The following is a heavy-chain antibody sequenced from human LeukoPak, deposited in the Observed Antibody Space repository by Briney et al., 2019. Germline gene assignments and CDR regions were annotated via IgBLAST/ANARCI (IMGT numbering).Heavy chain of an antibody. J-gene: IGHJ4*02. CDR3: ARGDAYCGGDCYSPLDY. CDR2: IKQDGSEK. V-gene: IGHV3-7*01. Sequence: GGSLRLSCEASGFTFTSSWMSWVRQAPGKGLEWVAYIKQDGSEKYYVDSVKGRFTISRDNAKNSLYLQMNSLRAEDTAVYYCARGDAYCGGDCYSPLDYWGQGTLVTVSS. D-gene: IGHD2-21*02. CDR1: GFTFTSSW.